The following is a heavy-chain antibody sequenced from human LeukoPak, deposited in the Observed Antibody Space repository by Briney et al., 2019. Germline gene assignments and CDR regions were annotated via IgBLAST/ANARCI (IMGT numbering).Heavy chain of an antibody. V-gene: IGHV4-59*01. Sequence: SETLSLTCTVSGGSINSYYWSWIRQPPDKGLEWVGYIFYSGSTNYNPSVKSRVTISVDTSKNQFSLKLSSETAADTAVYYCARGPSWHFFDSWGQGALVTVSS. J-gene: IGHJ4*02. CDR1: GGSINSYY. CDR2: IFYSGST. CDR3: ARGPSWHFFDS.